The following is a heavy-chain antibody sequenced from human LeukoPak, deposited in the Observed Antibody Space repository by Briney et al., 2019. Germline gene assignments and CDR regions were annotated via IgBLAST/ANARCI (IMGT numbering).Heavy chain of an antibody. CDR3: ASSVVAATRIYFDY. Sequence: SETLSLTCTVPGGSISSYYWSWIRQPPGKGLEWIGYIYYSGSTNYNPSLKSRVTISVDTSKNQFSLKLSSVTAADTAVYYCASSVVAATRIYFDYWGQGTLVTVSS. D-gene: IGHD2-15*01. V-gene: IGHV4-59*01. CDR1: GGSISSYY. J-gene: IGHJ4*02. CDR2: IYYSGST.